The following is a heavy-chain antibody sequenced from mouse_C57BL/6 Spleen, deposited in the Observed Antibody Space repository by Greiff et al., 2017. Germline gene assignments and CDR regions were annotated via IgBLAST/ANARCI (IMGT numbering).Heavy chain of an antibody. CDR2: IYPSDSET. D-gene: IGHD6-1*01. CDR1: GYTFTGYW. J-gene: IGHJ3*01. Sequence: VQLQQPGAELVRPGSSVKLSCKASGYTFTGYWMDWVKQRPGQGLEWIGNIYPSDSETHYNQKFKDKATLTVDKSSSTAYMQLSSLTSEDSAVYYCARGQAWFAYWGQGALVTVSA. V-gene: IGHV1-61*01. CDR3: ARGQAWFAY.